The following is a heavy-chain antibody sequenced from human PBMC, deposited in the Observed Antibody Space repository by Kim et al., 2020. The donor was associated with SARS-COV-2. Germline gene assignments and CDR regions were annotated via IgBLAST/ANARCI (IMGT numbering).Heavy chain of an antibody. V-gene: IGHV3-23*01. D-gene: IGHD5-18*01. CDR3: AKGPLFSGYSYGDY. J-gene: IGHJ4*02. Sequence: ADSVKGRFTSPRDNSKNALYLQMNSLRAEDTAVYYCAKGPLFSGYSYGDYWGQGTLVTVSS.